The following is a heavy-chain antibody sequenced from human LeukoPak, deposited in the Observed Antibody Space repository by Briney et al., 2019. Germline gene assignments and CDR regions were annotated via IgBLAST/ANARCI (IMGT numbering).Heavy chain of an antibody. D-gene: IGHD5-18*01. CDR1: GYTFTSYY. CDR2: INPSGGST. V-gene: IGHV1-46*01. CDR3: ASGGGYSYGYLDAFDI. J-gene: IGHJ3*02. Sequence: ASVKVSCKASGYTFTSYYMHWVRQAPGQGLEWMGIINPSGGSTSYAQKFQGRVTMTRDMSTSTVYMELSSLRSEDTAVYYCASGGGYSYGYLDAFDIWGQGTMVTVSS.